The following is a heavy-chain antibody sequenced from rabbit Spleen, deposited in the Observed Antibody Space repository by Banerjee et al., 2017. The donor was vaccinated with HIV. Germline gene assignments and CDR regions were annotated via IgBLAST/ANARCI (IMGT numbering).Heavy chain of an antibody. J-gene: IGHJ6*01. Sequence: QEQLVESGGGLVQPEGSLTLTCTASGFSFSSSYYMCWVRQAPGKGLEWIGCIYTGSGSTYYASWAKGRFTISKTSSTTVTLQVTSLTAADTATYFCARDTSSSFSSYGMDLWGQGTLVTVS. D-gene: IGHD1-1*01. V-gene: IGHV1S45*01. CDR3: ARDTSSSFSSYGMDL. CDR2: IYTGSGST. CDR1: GFSFSSSYY.